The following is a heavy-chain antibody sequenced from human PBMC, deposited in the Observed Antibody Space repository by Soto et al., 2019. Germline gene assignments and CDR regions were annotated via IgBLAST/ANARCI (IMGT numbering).Heavy chain of an antibody. D-gene: IGHD6-13*01. CDR1: GGSFSGYY. J-gene: IGHJ6*02. CDR3: ARGRYSSSWYGMDV. V-gene: IGHV4-34*01. Sequence: TSETLSLTCAVYGGSFSGYYWSWIRQPPGKGLEWIGEINHSGSTSYNPSLKSRVTISVDTSKNQFSLKLSSVTAADTAVYYCARGRYSSSWYGMDVWGQGTTVTVSS. CDR2: INHSGST.